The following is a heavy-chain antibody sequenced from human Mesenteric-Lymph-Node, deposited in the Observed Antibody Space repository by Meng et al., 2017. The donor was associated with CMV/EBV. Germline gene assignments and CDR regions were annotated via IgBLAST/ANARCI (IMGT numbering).Heavy chain of an antibody. CDR3: AHSTGWYSHWGY. J-gene: IGHJ4*02. D-gene: IGHD6-19*01. Sequence: FSGFSLGSGQGGVGWIGQPPGKALEWLAIIYRDDDQLYSPSLKTRLTIAKNTSKNPVVLTMTNMDPVDTATYYCAHSTGWYSHWGYWGQGTLVTVSS. CDR1: GFSLGSGQGG. V-gene: IGHV2-5*02. CDR2: IYRDDDQ.